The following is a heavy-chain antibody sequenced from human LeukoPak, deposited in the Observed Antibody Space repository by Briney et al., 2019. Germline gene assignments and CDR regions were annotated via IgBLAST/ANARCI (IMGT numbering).Heavy chain of an antibody. Sequence: SETLSLTCAVSDYSISSGFYWGWVRQSPGKGLEWIGNIYHTGSTYYHPSLKSRVTISVDTSKNQFSLKLSSVTAADTAVYYCARDGGYEGLDYWGQGTLVTVSS. CDR2: IYHTGST. D-gene: IGHD3-16*01. V-gene: IGHV4-38-2*02. CDR3: ARDGGYEGLDY. CDR1: DYSISSGFY. J-gene: IGHJ4*02.